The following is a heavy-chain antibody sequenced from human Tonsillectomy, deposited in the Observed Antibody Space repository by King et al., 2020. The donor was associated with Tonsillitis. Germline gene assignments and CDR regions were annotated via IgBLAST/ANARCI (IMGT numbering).Heavy chain of an antibody. J-gene: IGHJ6*02. D-gene: IGHD5-18*01. V-gene: IGHV4-59*11. CDR3: ARLDTAPGYYYYGMDV. Sequence: VQLQESGPGLVKPSETLSLTCTVSGGSIRSHYWSWIRQPPGKGMEWIGDIYYSGSTNYNPSLKSRVTISVDTSKNQFSLKLSSVTAADTAVYYCARLDTAPGYYYYGMDVWGQGATVTVSS. CDR1: GGSIRSHY. CDR2: IYYSGST.